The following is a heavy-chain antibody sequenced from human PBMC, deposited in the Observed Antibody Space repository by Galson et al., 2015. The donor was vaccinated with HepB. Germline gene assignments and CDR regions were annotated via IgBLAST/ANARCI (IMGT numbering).Heavy chain of an antibody. D-gene: IGHD4-23*01. CDR1: GLTFTNAW. J-gene: IGHJ4*02. CDR2: ISASGGTT. Sequence: SLRLSCAASGLTFTNAWMTWVRQAPGKGLEWVSGISASGGTTYYADSVKGRFTISRDNSKNTLYLQMNSLRGEDTAVYYCAKDSSDYGGSGWGQGTLVTVSS. CDR3: AKDSSDYGGSG. V-gene: IGHV3-23*01.